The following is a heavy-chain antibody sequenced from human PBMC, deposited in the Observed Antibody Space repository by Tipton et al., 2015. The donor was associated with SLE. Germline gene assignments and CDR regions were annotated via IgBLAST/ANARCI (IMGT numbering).Heavy chain of an antibody. CDR1: GGSISSYY. Sequence: TLSLTCTVSGGSISSYYWSWIRQPPGKGLEWIGEINHSGSTNYNPSLKSRVTISVDTSKNQFSLKLSSVTAADTAVYYCARDDTMVRGVLDVWGKGTTVTVSS. J-gene: IGHJ6*04. D-gene: IGHD3-10*01. V-gene: IGHV4-34*01. CDR2: INHSGST. CDR3: ARDDTMVRGVLDV.